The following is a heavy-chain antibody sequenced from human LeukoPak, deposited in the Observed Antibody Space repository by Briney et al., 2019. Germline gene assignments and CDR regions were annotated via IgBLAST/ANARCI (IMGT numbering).Heavy chain of an antibody. Sequence: SETLSLTCAVYGGSFSGYYWSWIRQPPGKGLEWIGEINHSGSTNYNPSLKSRVTISVDTSKNQFSLKLSSVTAADTAVHYCARAVHSSGLDYWGQGTLVTVSS. V-gene: IGHV4-34*01. CDR2: INHSGST. D-gene: IGHD6-19*01. CDR3: ARAVHSSGLDY. CDR1: GGSFSGYY. J-gene: IGHJ4*02.